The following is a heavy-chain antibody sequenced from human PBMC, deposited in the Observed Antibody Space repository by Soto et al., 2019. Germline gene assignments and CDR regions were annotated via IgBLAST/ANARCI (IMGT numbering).Heavy chain of an antibody. D-gene: IGHD6-13*01. J-gene: IGHJ6*02. Sequence: PGGSLRLSCAASGFTFSDHYMDWVRQAPGKGLEWVGRIRNKANNYATEYAASVKGRFTISRDDSKNSLYLQMNSLRAEDTAVYYCARSRGGNGRSWYSIYYYGMDVWGQGTTVTVSS. CDR1: GFTFSDHY. CDR3: ARSRGGNGRSWYSIYYYGMDV. V-gene: IGHV3-72*01. CDR2: IRNKANNYAT.